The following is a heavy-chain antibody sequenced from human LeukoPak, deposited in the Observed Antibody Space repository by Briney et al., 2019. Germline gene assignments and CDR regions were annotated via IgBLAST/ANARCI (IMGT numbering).Heavy chain of an antibody. CDR3: ARVKATMVRGPWRVFDY. V-gene: IGHV4-34*01. Sequence: SETLSLTSAVYGGSFSGYYWGWIRQPPGNGLEWIGEINHIGSTNNNPSLKTRVTISVDTSKNQFSRKLSSVTAADTAVYYCARVKATMVRGPWRVFDYWGQGTLVTVSS. CDR1: GGSFSGYY. CDR2: INHIGST. D-gene: IGHD3-10*01. J-gene: IGHJ4*02.